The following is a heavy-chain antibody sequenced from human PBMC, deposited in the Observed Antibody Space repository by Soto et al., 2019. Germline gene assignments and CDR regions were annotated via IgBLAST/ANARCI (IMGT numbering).Heavy chain of an antibody. CDR2: IYDSGNT. CDR3: ARGYASGLPGY. J-gene: IGHJ4*02. CDR1: GGSISSGGYS. D-gene: IGHD6-19*01. V-gene: IGHV4-30-2*01. Sequence: QLQLQESGSGLVKPSQTLSLTCAVSGGSISSGGYSWNWIRQPPGKGLEWSGYIYDSGNTNFNPSLRRRVSIGADRSKNHFSTNPTSVTAADTAAYYCARGYASGLPGYWGQGILVTVSS.